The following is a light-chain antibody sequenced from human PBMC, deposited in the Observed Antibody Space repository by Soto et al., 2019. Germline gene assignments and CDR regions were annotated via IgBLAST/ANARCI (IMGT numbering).Light chain of an antibody. V-gene: IGKV3-20*01. CDR2: DAS. J-gene: IGKJ1*01. CDR1: QRVYSSY. CDR3: HQYASSPWT. Sequence: IMLTQSPGTLSLSPGDRVTLSCRASQRVYSSYLAWYQQRPGQAPRLLFYDASIRATGIPDRFSGSGSGTDFSLNISRLEPEDFAVYYCHQYASSPWTFGQGTKVDIK.